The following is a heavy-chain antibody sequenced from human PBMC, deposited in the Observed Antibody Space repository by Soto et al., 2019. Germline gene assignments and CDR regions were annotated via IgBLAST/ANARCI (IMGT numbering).Heavy chain of an antibody. Sequence: SETLSLTCAVSGGSISSSNWWSWVRQPPGKGLEWIGEIYHSGSTNYNPSLKSRVTISVDKCKNQFSLKLSSVTAADTAVYYCARGFIVRGGSTWFGTWGQGTLVTVSS. D-gene: IGHD3-10*01. J-gene: IGHJ5*02. CDR1: GGSISSSNW. CDR3: ARGFIVRGGSTWFGT. CDR2: IYHSGST. V-gene: IGHV4-4*02.